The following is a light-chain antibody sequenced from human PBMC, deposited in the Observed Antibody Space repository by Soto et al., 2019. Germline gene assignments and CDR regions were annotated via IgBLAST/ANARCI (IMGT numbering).Light chain of an antibody. CDR3: SSFTSRLTFV. CDR2: EVN. V-gene: IGLV2-14*01. J-gene: IGLJ1*01. Sequence: QSALTQPASLSGSPGQSITISCTGTSSDIGAYDYVSWFQQHPGKAPKLMISEVNNRPSGVSDRFSGPKSGNTASLTISGLQAEDEADYYCSSFTSRLTFVFGTGTKVTV. CDR1: SSDIGAYDY.